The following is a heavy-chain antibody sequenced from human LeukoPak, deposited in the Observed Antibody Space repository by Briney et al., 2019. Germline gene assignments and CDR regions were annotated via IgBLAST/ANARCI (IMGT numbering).Heavy chain of an antibody. CDR1: GFTFSSYG. Sequence: PGRSLRLSCAASGFTFSSYGMHWVRQAPGKGLEWVAVISYDGSNKYYADSVKGRFTISRDNSKDTLYLQMNSLRAEDTAVYYCARSSSGWYDYWGQGTLVTVSS. CDR2: ISYDGSNK. V-gene: IGHV3-30*03. CDR3: ARSSSGWYDY. D-gene: IGHD6-19*01. J-gene: IGHJ4*02.